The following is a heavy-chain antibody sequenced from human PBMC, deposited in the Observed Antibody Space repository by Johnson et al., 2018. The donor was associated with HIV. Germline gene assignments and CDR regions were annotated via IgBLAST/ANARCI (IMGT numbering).Heavy chain of an antibody. CDR2: ISSGGNTI. D-gene: IGHD4-23*01. Sequence: QEQLVESGGGLVQPGGSLRLSCGDSGMTVSSYYMSWVRQAPGKGLEWVSYISSGGNTIYYADSVKGRFTISRDNAKNSLYLQMNSLRAEDTAVYYCAKPEGKPGYGGILDAFDIWGQGTMVTVSS. CDR3: AKPEGKPGYGGILDAFDI. J-gene: IGHJ3*02. CDR1: GMTVSSYY. V-gene: IGHV3-11*04.